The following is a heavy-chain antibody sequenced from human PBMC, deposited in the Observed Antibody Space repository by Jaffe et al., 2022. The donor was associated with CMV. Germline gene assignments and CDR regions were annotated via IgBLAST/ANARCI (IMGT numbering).Heavy chain of an antibody. D-gene: IGHD5-12*01. J-gene: IGHJ4*02. CDR2: ISSSSSYI. Sequence: EVQLVESGGGLVKPGGSLRLSCAASGFTFSSYSMNWVRQAPGKGLEWVSSISSSSSYIYYADSVKGRFTISRDNAKNSLYLQMNSLRAEDTAVYYCARAAHSGYDSDTIGNADYWGQGTLVTVSS. CDR3: ARAAHSGYDSDTIGNADY. V-gene: IGHV3-21*01. CDR1: GFTFSSYS.